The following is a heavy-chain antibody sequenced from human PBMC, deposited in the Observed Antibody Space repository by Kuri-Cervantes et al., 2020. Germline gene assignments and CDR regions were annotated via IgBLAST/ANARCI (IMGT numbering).Heavy chain of an antibody. V-gene: IGHV3-53*01. Sequence: GGSLRLSCAASGFTVSSNYMSWVRQAPGKGLEWVSVIYSGGSTYYADSVKGRFTISRDNSKNTLYLQMNSLGAEDTAVYYCARTALLWFGELLERRTDAFDIWGQGTMVTVSS. D-gene: IGHD3-10*01. CDR3: ARTALLWFGELLERRTDAFDI. J-gene: IGHJ3*02. CDR2: IYSGGST. CDR1: GFTVSSNY.